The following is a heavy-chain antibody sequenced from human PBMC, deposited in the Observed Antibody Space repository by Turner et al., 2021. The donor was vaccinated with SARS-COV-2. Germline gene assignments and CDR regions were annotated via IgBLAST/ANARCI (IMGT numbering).Heavy chain of an antibody. CDR2: IIPIVGIA. J-gene: IGHJ4*02. CDR1: GRLFSRCA. V-gene: IGHV1-69*10. Sequence: QLVQSGSAVNTCGSSVKVFCKASGRLFSRCAISWVRHAPGQGLEWMGGIIPIVGIANYAQKFKGRVTMTADNSTSTANMEKSRQRSEDTAVYYCARIDAYDSSGYDSDYWGQGTLVTVSS. CDR3: ARIDAYDSSGYDSDY. D-gene: IGHD3-22*01.